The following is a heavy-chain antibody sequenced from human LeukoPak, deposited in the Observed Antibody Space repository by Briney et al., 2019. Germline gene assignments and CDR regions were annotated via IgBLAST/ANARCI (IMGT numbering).Heavy chain of an antibody. CDR3: ARVGFYDSWSGINFFDY. J-gene: IGHJ4*02. CDR2: ITSSSST. CDR1: GFTFSSYS. D-gene: IGHD3-3*01. Sequence: GGSRRLSCAASGFTFSSYSVNWVRQAPGKGLEWVSSITSSSSTYYSDSVKGRFTISRDNAKNSLYLQMNSLRVEDTAAYYCARVGFYDSWSGINFFDYWGQGTLVTVSS. V-gene: IGHV3-21*01.